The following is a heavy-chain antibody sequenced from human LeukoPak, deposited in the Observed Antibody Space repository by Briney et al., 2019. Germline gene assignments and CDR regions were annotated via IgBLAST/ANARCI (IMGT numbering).Heavy chain of an antibody. CDR3: ASRYCSGGSCPYYYYYYMDV. J-gene: IGHJ6*03. V-gene: IGHV3-23*01. D-gene: IGHD2-15*01. CDR1: GFTISSYA. CDR2: ISGSGGST. Sequence: PGGSLRLSCAASGFTISSYAMSWVRQAPGKGLEWVSAISGSGGSTYYADSVKGRFTISRDNSKNTLYLQMNSLRAEDTAVYYCASRYCSGGSCPYYYYYYMDVWGKGTTVTVSS.